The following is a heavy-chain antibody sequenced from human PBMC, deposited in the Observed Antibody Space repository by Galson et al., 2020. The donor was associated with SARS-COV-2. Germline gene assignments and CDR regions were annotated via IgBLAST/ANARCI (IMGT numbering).Heavy chain of an antibody. V-gene: IGHV3-23*01. CDR2: ISGSGDET. D-gene: IGHD3-3*02. J-gene: IGHJ4*02. Sequence: GESLKISCAASGFTFSTYAMTWVRQAPGKGLEWVSDISGSGDETCYADSVKGRFTISRDNSKNTLYLQMNSLRPEDTAVYYCAKGWTFGAFQSTLDYWGQGTLVTVPS. CDR1: GFTFSTYA. CDR3: AKGWTFGAFQSTLDY.